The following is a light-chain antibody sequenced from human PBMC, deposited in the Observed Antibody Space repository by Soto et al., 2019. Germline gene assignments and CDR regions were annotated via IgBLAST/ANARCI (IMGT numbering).Light chain of an antibody. J-gene: IGLJ2*01. Sequence: SYELTQPPSVSVSPGNTARITCGGNNIGSQSVHWYQQKPGQAPVLVVFYDRVRPSGIPERFSGSNSGNTATLTISRVEDGDEADYYCQVWYSSSDHLGVFGGGTKLTVL. CDR1: NIGSQS. CDR3: QVWYSSSDHLGV. CDR2: YDR. V-gene: IGLV3-21*04.